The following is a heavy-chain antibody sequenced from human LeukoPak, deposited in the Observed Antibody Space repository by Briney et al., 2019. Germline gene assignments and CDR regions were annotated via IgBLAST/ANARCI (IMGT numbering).Heavy chain of an antibody. V-gene: IGHV3-11*01. CDR1: GFTYSDYY. J-gene: IGHJ6*02. D-gene: IGHD2-15*01. CDR2: ISSSGSTI. Sequence: GGSLRLPCAASGFTYSDYYMSWIRQAPGKGLEWVSYISSSGSTIYYADSVKGRFTISRDNAKNSLYLQMNSLRAEDTAVYYCARVIGYCSGGSCYRYYGMDVWGQGTTVTVSS. CDR3: ARVIGYCSGGSCYRYYGMDV.